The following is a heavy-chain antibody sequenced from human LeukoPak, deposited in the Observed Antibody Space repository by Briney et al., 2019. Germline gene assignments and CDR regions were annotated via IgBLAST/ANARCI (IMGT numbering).Heavy chain of an antibody. D-gene: IGHD1-26*01. J-gene: IGHJ4*02. CDR3: ASSRGIVGVVDY. V-gene: IGHV3-48*03. CDR1: GFTFSSYE. CDR2: ISSSGSTI. Sequence: GGSLRLSCAASGFTFSSYEMNWVRQAPGKGLEWVSYISSSGSTIYYADSVKGRFTISRDNSKNTLYLQMNSLRAEDTAVYYCASSRGIVGVVDYWGQGTLVTVSS.